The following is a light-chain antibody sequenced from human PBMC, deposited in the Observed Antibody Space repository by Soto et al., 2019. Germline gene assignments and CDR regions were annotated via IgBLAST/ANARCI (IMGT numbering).Light chain of an antibody. Sequence: EIVLTQAPGTLSLPPGERATLSCRASQSVTNNYLAWYQQKPGQAPRLLIYGASSRATGIPDKFSGSGSGTDFTLIINRLEPEDFAVYYCQQYAESPITFGPGAKVDI. CDR1: QSVTNNY. J-gene: IGKJ3*01. V-gene: IGKV3-20*01. CDR3: QQYAESPIT. CDR2: GAS.